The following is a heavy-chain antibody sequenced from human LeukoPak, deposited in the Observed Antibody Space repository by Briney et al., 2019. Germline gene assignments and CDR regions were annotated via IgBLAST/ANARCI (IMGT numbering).Heavy chain of an antibody. CDR2: ISSGGSRI. V-gene: IGHV3-48*03. Sequence: GGSLRLSCAASGFTFSGYEMNWVRQAPGKGLEWVSYISSGGSRIYYADSVKGRFTVSRDNTNNSLYLQMNSLRAEDTAVYYCARESDAGPISGSYLPGGFDPWGQGTLVTVSS. CDR3: ARESDAGPISGSYLPGGFDP. J-gene: IGHJ5*02. D-gene: IGHD3-10*01. CDR1: GFTFSGYE.